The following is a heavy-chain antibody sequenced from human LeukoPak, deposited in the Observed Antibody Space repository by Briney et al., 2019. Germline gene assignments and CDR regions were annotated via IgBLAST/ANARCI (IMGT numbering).Heavy chain of an antibody. Sequence: NTSETLSLTCGVSGGPISSTNWWTWVRQPPGEGLEWIGEVELSGRTNYNPSLESRVTISVDMSANHISLKLTSVTAADTAVYYCARESPDGDWKNWGQGTLVTVSS. D-gene: IGHD2-21*01. CDR2: VELSGRT. CDR3: ARESPDGDWKN. V-gene: IGHV4-4*02. CDR1: GGPISSTNW. J-gene: IGHJ4*02.